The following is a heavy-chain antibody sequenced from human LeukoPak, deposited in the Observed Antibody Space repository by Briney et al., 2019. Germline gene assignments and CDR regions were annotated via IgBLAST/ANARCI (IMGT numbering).Heavy chain of an antibody. V-gene: IGHV4-38-2*02. J-gene: IGHJ4*02. CDR2: IYHSGST. D-gene: IGHD3-10*01. Sequence: SETLSLTCTVSGYSISSGCYWGWIRQPPGKGLEWIGSIYHSGSTYYNPSLKSRVTISVDTSKNQFSLKLSSVTAADTAVYYCASGGGNLWFGELLYYFDYWGQGTLVTVSS. CDR1: GYSISSGCY. CDR3: ASGGGNLWFGELLYYFDY.